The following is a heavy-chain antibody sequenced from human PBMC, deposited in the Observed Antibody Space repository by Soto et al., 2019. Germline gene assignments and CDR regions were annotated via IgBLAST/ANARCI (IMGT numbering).Heavy chain of an antibody. CDR3: ARDEPDTGEGFDI. V-gene: IGHV4-4*07. D-gene: IGHD3-10*01. CDR2: VYTSGTT. CDR1: GASMNTYF. J-gene: IGHJ3*02. Sequence: QVQLQESGPGLVKPSETLSLTCSVSGASMNTYFWSWIRQPAGKGLEWIGRVYTSGTTNYNPSLKSRVTMSVDTSKKQVSLKLISLPAADTGLYYCARDEPDTGEGFDIWGKGTMVTVSS.